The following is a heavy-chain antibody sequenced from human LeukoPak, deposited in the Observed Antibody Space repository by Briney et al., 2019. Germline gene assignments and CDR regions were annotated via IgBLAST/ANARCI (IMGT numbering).Heavy chain of an antibody. V-gene: IGHV1-18*04. CDR3: ARDVPGSIGTTARFDP. D-gene: IGHD1-1*01. CDR2: ISSHNGNT. CDR1: GYTFTGYY. J-gene: IGHJ5*02. Sequence: ASVKVSCKASGYTFTGYYMHWVRQAPGQGLGWMGWISSHNGNTNYAQKFHGRLTMTTDTSTSTAYMELRSLRSDDTGVYYCARDVPGSIGTTARFDPWGQGTLVTVSS.